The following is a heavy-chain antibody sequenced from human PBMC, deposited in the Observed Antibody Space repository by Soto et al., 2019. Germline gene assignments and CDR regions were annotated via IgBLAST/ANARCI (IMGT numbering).Heavy chain of an antibody. CDR2: IYPGDSET. D-gene: IGHD2-15*01. J-gene: IGHJ5*02. Sequence: GESLKISCKGSGYSFSNYWIVWVRQMPGKGLEWMGIIYPGDSETKYSPSFRGQVTISADKSINTAYLQWISLKASDTAMYYCAKRRGGNPHDRFAPWGQGTLVTVSS. CDR3: AKRRGGNPHDRFAP. CDR1: GYSFSNYW. V-gene: IGHV5-51*01.